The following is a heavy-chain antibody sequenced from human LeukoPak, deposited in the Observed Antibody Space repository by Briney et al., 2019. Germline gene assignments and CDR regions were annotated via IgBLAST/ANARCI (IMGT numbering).Heavy chain of an antibody. CDR3: VRVDGTGWNS. CDR1: GFTFSRFW. V-gene: IGHV3-7*01. J-gene: IGHJ4*02. CDR2: IKQDGSDK. D-gene: IGHD6-19*01. Sequence: GRSLRLSCAASGFTFSRFWMSWVRQAPGKGLEWVANIKQDGSDKYYVDSVKGRFTISRDSAKSSLFLQMSSLGAEDTAVYYCVRVDGTGWNSWGQGTLVTVSS.